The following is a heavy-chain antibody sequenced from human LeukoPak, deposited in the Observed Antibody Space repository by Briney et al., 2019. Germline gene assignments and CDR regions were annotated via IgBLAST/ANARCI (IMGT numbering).Heavy chain of an antibody. CDR1: GFTFSSYS. CDR3: ARCTTGKTFGSLREIKKSREIDY. J-gene: IGHJ4*02. D-gene: IGHD1-1*01. V-gene: IGHV3-21*01. CDR2: ISTSSSYI. Sequence: GGSLRLSCAAYGFTFSSYSMNWVRQAPGKGLEWVSFISTSSSYIYYADSVKGRFTISRDNAKNSLFLQMNSLGGEDTAVYYCARCTTGKTFGSLREIKKSREIDYWGQGTLVTVSS.